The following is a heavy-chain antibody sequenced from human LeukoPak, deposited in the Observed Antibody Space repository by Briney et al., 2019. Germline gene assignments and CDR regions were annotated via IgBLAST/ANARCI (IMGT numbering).Heavy chain of an antibody. D-gene: IGHD4-17*01. J-gene: IGHJ3*02. CDR3: ARDYGDSYAFDI. CDR2: FSGSGGST. Sequence: GGSLRLSCAASGFTFSSYAMSWVRQAPGKGLECISGFSGSGGSTYYADSVKGRFTISRDNSKNTLYLQMNSLRAEDTAVYYCARDYGDSYAFDIWGQGTMVTVSS. V-gene: IGHV3-23*01. CDR1: GFTFSSYA.